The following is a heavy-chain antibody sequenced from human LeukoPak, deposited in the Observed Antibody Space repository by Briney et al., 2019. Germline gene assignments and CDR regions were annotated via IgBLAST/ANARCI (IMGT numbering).Heavy chain of an antibody. D-gene: IGHD2-15*01. CDR2: INAGNGNT. CDR1: GNTFTSYA. Sequence: ASVKLSCKASGNTFTSYAMHWVRQAPGHRLDWMGWINAGNGNTKYSQKFQGRVTITRDTSASTAYMELSSLRSEDTAVYYCAVVVVAAGLDYWGQGTLVTVSS. CDR3: AVVVVAAGLDY. V-gene: IGHV1-3*01. J-gene: IGHJ4*02.